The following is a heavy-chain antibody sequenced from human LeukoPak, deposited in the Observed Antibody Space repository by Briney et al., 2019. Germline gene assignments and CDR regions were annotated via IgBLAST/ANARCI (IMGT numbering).Heavy chain of an antibody. CDR1: GGSFSGYY. CDR3: ARSGITIFGVVTMNWFDP. J-gene: IGHJ5*02. CDR2: INHSGST. D-gene: IGHD3-3*01. V-gene: IGHV4-34*01. Sequence: PSETLSLTCAVYGGSFSGYYWSWIRQPPGKGLEWIGEINHSGSTNYNPSLKSRVTISVDTSKNQFSLKLSSVTAADTAVYYCARSGITIFGVVTMNWFDPWGQGTLVTVSS.